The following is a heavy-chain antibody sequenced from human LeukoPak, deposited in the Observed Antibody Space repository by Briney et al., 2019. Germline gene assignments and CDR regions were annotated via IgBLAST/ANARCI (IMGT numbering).Heavy chain of an antibody. J-gene: IGHJ4*02. Sequence: PGGSLNLSCAASGFTFSSYAMSWFRQAPGKGLEWVSAISGSGGSTYYADSVKGRFTISRDNSKNTLYLQMNSLRAEDTAVYYCAKDQDYDFWSGYDYWGQGTLVTVSS. V-gene: IGHV3-23*01. CDR3: AKDQDYDFWSGYDY. D-gene: IGHD3-3*01. CDR1: GFTFSSYA. CDR2: ISGSGGST.